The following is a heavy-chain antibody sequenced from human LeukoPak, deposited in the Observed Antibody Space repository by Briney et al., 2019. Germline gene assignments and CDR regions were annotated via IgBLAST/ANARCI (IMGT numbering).Heavy chain of an antibody. CDR3: ARDLLNEGNHLDY. CDR1: GGSISSISSNNYH. CDR2: IYYSGST. D-gene: IGHD4-23*01. J-gene: IGHJ4*02. V-gene: IGHV4-39*02. Sequence: SETLSLTCIVSGGSISSISSNNYHWGWIRQPPGKGLEWIGSIYYSGSTYYNPSLKSRVTISVDTSKNQFSLKLSSVTAADTALYYCARDLLNEGNHLDYWGQGTLVTVSS.